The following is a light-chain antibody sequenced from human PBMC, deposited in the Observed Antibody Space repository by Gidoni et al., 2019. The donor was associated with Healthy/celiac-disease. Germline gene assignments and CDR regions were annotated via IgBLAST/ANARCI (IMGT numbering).Light chain of an antibody. J-gene: IGKJ2*01. Sequence: IVMTQSPDPLALSLGERATINCKSSQSVLYSSNNKNYLAWYQQKPGQPPKLLIYWASTRESGVPDRFSGSGSGTDFTLTISSLQAEDVAVYYCQQYYSTSYTFGQGTKLEIK. CDR2: WAS. CDR1: QSVLYSSNNKNY. V-gene: IGKV4-1*01. CDR3: QQYYSTSYT.